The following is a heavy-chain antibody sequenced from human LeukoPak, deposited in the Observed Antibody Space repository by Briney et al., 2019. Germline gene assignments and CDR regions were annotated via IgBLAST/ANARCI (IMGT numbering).Heavy chain of an antibody. CDR1: GFIFSNYG. J-gene: IGHJ6*03. CDR2: IWNDGSNK. V-gene: IGHV3-33*06. Sequence: GSLKLFFAASGFIFSNYGMCWVRPAPDKRLEWVAIIWNDGSNKYYADSVKGRFTISRDNSKNTLYLQMNSLRAEDTAIYYCAKFPESYYYMDVWGKGTTVTVSS. CDR3: AKFPESYYYMDV.